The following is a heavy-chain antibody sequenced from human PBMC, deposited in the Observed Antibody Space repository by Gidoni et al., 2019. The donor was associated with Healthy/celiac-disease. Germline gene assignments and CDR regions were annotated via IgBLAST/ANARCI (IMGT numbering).Heavy chain of an antibody. CDR2: ISAYNGNT. D-gene: IGHD3-16*01. CDR3: ARSGLRLGESPMDYYYYGMDV. CDR1: GYTFPSYG. J-gene: IGHJ6*02. Sequence: QVQLVQSGAEVKKPGASVKVSCTASGYTFPSYGISWVRQAPGQGLEWMGWISAYNGNTNYAQKLQGRVTMTTDTSTSTAYMELRSLRSDDTAVYYCARSGLRLGESPMDYYYYGMDVWGQGTTVTVSS. V-gene: IGHV1-18*01.